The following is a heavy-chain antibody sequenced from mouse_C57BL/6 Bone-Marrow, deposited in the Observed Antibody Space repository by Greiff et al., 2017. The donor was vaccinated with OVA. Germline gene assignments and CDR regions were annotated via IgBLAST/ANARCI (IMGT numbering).Heavy chain of an antibody. CDR2: IDPSDSET. V-gene: IGHV1-52*01. CDR1: GYTFTSYW. Sequence: QVQLQQPGAELVRPGHSVKLSCKASGYTFTSYWMQWVKQRHIQGLEWIGNIDPSDSETHYNQKFKDNATLTVDKSSSTAYMQLSSLTSENSAVYDSARGRVYDGYGHYWGQGTSLTVSS. D-gene: IGHD2-3*01. J-gene: IGHJ2*02. CDR3: ARGRVYDGYGHY.